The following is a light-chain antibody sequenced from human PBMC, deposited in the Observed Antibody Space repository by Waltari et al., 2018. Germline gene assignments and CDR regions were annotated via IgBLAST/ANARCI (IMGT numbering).Light chain of an antibody. Sequence: QSVLTQPPSVSGAPGQRVTISCTGSSSNIGAGYDVHWYQQLPGTAPKLLIYGNSNRPSGVPDRFSGSKSGTSASLAITGLQAEDEADYYCQSDDSSLSGSVFGGG. V-gene: IGLV1-40*01. CDR2: GNS. CDR3: QSDDSSLSGSV. J-gene: IGLJ3*02. CDR1: SSNIGAGYD.